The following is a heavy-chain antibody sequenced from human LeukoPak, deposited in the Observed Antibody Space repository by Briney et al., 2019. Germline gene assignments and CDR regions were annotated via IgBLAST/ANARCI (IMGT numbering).Heavy chain of an antibody. D-gene: IGHD2-15*01. J-gene: IGHJ4*02. V-gene: IGHV3-21*01. CDR1: GFTFSSYS. CDR2: ISSSSSYI. Sequence: GGSLRLSCVASGFTFSSYSMNWVRQAPGKGLEWVSSISSSSSYIYYADSVKGRFTISRDNAKNSLYLQMNSLRAEDTAVYYCARKQTYCSGGSCYFGGVDYWGQGTLVTVSS. CDR3: ARKQTYCSGGSCYFGGVDY.